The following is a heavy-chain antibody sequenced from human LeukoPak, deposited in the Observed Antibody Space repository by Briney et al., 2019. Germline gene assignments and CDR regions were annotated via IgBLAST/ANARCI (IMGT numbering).Heavy chain of an antibody. J-gene: IGHJ6*03. CDR3: AYGSGSYSNYYYYYMDV. V-gene: IGHV7-4-1*02. CDR1: GYTFTGYY. Sequence: ASVKVSCKASGYTFTGYYMHWVRQAPGQGLEWMGWINTNTGNPTYAQGFTGRFVFSLDTSVSTAYLQISSLKAEDTAVYYCAYGSGSYSNYYYYYMDVWGKGTTVTVSS. D-gene: IGHD3-10*01. CDR2: INTNTGNP.